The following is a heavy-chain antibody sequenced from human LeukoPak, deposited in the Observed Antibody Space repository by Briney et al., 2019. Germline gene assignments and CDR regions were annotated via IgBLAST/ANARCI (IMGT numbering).Heavy chain of an antibody. CDR3: AKDRTKLVAYNSEWLPPYSYGIDV. CDR2: ISYDGNHK. J-gene: IGHJ6*02. D-gene: IGHD3-3*01. Sequence: GMSLRISCAVSFSIAVHWVRQAPGKGLEWVAVISYDGNHKFFIDSVKGRFIISRDNSKNTVHLQMNGLRGEDTALYFCAKDRTKLVAYNSEWLPPYSYGIDVWGQGTSVTVSS. V-gene: IGHV3-30*04. CDR1: FSIA.